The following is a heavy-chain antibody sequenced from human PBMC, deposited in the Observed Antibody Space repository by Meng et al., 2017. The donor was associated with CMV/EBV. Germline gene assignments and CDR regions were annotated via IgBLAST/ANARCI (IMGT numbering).Heavy chain of an antibody. D-gene: IGHD2-2*03. CDR2: INPNSAGT. CDR1: GYSFIGHY. CDR3: TRSWIDSFTPDFDY. V-gene: IGHV1-2*06. Sequence: VTSVQPGDEVKKPGASVKVSCKASGYSFIGHYIHWVRQAPGQGLEWMGRINPNSAGTNYVEKFQGRVTMTRDTSNNIVYMELTRLTSDDTAVYYCTRSWIDSFTPDFDYWGQGTLVTVSS. J-gene: IGHJ4*02.